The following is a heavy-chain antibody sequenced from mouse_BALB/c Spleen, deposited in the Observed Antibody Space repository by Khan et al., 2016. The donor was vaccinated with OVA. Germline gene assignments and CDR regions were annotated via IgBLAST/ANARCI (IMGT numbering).Heavy chain of an antibody. J-gene: IGHJ4*01. CDR2: IRSSGIT. Sequence: EVELVESGGGLVKPGGSLRLSCAASGFAFSTYDMSWVRQTPERRLEWVTFIRSSGITYYPDTVKGRFTISRENAKNPLYLQMSSLRSEDTAMYYCARHGGNYVDYAMDYWGQGTSVTVSS. D-gene: IGHD2-1*01. CDR3: ARHGGNYVDYAMDY. CDR1: GFAFSTYD. V-gene: IGHV5-12-1*01.